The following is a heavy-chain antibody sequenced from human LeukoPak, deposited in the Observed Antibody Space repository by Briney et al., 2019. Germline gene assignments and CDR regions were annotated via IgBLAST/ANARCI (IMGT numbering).Heavy chain of an antibody. V-gene: IGHV1-46*01. J-gene: IGHJ4*02. CDR2: INPSAGST. CDR1: GYTFTCYY. Sequence: ASVKVSCKASGYTFTCYYIHWVRQAPGQGLEWMGIINPSAGSTSYAQKFQGRVTMTRDTSTNTVYMELSSLRSEDTAVYYCARGDYYDSSGYSHTDYWGQGTLVTVSS. D-gene: IGHD3-22*01. CDR3: ARGDYYDSSGYSHTDY.